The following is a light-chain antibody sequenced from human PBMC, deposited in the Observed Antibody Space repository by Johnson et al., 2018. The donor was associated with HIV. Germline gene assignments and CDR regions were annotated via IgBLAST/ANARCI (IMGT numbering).Light chain of an antibody. V-gene: IGLV1-51*01. CDR1: SSNIGNNY. CDR3: GTWYSSLSGFV. CDR2: DNN. Sequence: QSVLTQPPSVSAAPRQKVTISCSGSSSNIGNNYVSWYQHLPGTAPKLLIYDNNKRPSGIPDRFSGSKSGTSATLGITGLQTGDEADYYCGTWYSSLSGFVFGTGTKVTVL. J-gene: IGLJ1*01.